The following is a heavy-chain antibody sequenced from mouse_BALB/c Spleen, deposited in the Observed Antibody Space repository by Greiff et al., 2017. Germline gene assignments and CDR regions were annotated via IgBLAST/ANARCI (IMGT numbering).Heavy chain of an antibody. CDR1: GFTFSSYA. D-gene: IGHD1-1*02. V-gene: IGHV5-6-5*01. CDR3: ARDYSY. Sequence: EVQVVESGGGLVKPGGSLKLSCAASGFTFSSYAMSWVRQTPEKRLEWVASISSGGSTYYPDSVKGRFTISRDNARNILYLQMSSLRSEDTAMYYCARDYSYWGQGTLVTVSA. J-gene: IGHJ3*01. CDR2: ISSGGST.